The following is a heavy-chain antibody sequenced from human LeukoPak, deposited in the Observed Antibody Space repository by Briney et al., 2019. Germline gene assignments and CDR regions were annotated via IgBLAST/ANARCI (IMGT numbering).Heavy chain of an antibody. CDR1: GFTFSSYA. J-gene: IGHJ4*01. Sequence: GGSLRLSCAASGFTFSSYAMSWVRQTPGKGLEWLSAISSDGRYIYYTDSVRGRFTTSRDNSRNTVYLQMNGLRVEDTAVYSCATVMGSSPSTAYFASWGQGTLVTVSS. CDR2: ISSDGRYI. V-gene: IGHV3-23*01. CDR3: ATVMGSSPSTAYFAS. D-gene: IGHD6-6*01.